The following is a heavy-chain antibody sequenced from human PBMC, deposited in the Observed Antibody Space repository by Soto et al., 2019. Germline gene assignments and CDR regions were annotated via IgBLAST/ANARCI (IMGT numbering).Heavy chain of an antibody. V-gene: IGHV1-69*01. CDR3: ASRLDTVYYYYYGMDV. J-gene: IGHJ6*02. Sequence: QVQLVQSGAEVKKPGSSVKVSCKASGGTFSSYAISWVRQAPGQGLEWMGGIIPIFGTANYAQKFQGRVTITADETTSTAYMELSRLRSEDRAEYYCASRLDTVYYYYYGMDVWGQGTTVTVSS. CDR1: GGTFSSYA. CDR2: IIPIFGTA. D-gene: IGHD5-18*01.